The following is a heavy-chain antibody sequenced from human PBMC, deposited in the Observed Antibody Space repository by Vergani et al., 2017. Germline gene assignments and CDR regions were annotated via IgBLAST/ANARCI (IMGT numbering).Heavy chain of an antibody. D-gene: IGHD6-19*01. CDR1: GGSISSSNW. J-gene: IGHJ4*02. CDR2: IFPSGSA. CDR3: ARQRPVSGWSPGDFDD. V-gene: IGHV4-4*01. Sequence: QVQLQESGPGLVKPPGTLSLTCAVSGGSISSSNWWSWVRQPPGKGLEWFGEIFPSGSANYNPSLKSRVTISVDKSKNQFSLKLTAVTAADTAVYFCARQRPVSGWSPGDFDDWCQGILVTVSS.